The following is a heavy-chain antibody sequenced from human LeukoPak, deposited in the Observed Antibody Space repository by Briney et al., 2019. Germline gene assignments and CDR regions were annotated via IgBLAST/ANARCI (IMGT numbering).Heavy chain of an antibody. Sequence: SETLSLTCTVSGGSISSGSYYWSWIRQPAGKGLEWIGRMYTSGSTNYNPSLKSRVTISVDTSKNQFSLKLNSVTAADTAVYYCARDYRSYCTNGICYDKENWFGPWGQGTLVTVSS. CDR1: GGSISSGSYY. D-gene: IGHD2-8*01. V-gene: IGHV4-61*02. CDR2: MYTSGST. CDR3: ARDYRSYCTNGICYDKENWFGP. J-gene: IGHJ5*02.